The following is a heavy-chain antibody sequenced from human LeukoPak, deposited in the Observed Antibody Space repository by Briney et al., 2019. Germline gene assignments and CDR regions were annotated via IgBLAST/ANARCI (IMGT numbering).Heavy chain of an antibody. V-gene: IGHV1-2*02. D-gene: IGHD7-27*01. J-gene: IGHJ4*02. CDR3: ARGPHWDPHFDY. Sequence: ASVKVSCKASGYTFTAYHMHWVRQAPGQGPEWMGSIHPNSGATNYAQKFQGRVTMTRDTSISTAYMELTRLRSDDTAVYYCARGPHWDPHFDYWGQGTLVTVSS. CDR1: GYTFTAYH. CDR2: IHPNSGAT.